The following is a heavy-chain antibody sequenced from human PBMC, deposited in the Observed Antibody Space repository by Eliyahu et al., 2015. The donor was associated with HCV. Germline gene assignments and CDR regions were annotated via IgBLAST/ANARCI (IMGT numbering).Heavy chain of an antibody. CDR3: ARDHDYSNYIYYYFDY. Sequence: QVQLQESGPGLVKPSETLSLTCAVSDYSISSGYYWGWIRQPPGKGLEWIGSIYHNGSTYYNPSLKSRVTISVDTSKNQFSLNLSSVTAADTAVYYCARDHDYSNYIYYYFDYWGQGTLVTVSS. CDR1: DYSISSGYY. J-gene: IGHJ4*02. CDR2: IYHNGST. D-gene: IGHD4-11*01. V-gene: IGHV4-38-2*02.